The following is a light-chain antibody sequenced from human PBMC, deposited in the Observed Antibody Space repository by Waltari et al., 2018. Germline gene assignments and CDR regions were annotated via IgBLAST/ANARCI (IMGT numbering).Light chain of an antibody. CDR3: QHYNGYST. Sequence: DIQMTQSPPTLSASLGDRVTITCRASQNISDWLAWYQQKPGRVPKLLIYKASTLEVGVPSRFGGSESGTEFTLTISSLQPDDSATYYCQHYNGYSTFGQGTKVEIK. CDR1: QNISDW. J-gene: IGKJ1*01. V-gene: IGKV1-5*03. CDR2: KAS.